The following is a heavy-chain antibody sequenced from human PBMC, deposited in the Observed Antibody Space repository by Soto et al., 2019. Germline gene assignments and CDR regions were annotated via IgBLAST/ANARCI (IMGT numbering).Heavy chain of an antibody. V-gene: IGHV1-18*01. J-gene: IGHJ6*02. CDR1: GYTFTSYG. Sequence: ASVKVSCKASGYTFTSYGISWVRQAPGQGLEWMGWISAYNGNTNYAQKLQGRVTMTTDTSTSTAYMELRSLRSDDTAVYYCARDTPQLGYDILTGYYPSYYYYYGMDVWGQGTTVTVSS. CDR2: ISAYNGNT. CDR3: ARDTPQLGYDILTGYYPSYYYYYGMDV. D-gene: IGHD3-9*01.